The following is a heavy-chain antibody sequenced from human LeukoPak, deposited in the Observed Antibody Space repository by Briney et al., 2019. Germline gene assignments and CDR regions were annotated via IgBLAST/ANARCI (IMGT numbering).Heavy chain of an antibody. V-gene: IGHV3-20*04. J-gene: IGHJ4*02. Sequence: GGSLRLSCAASGFTFDDYGMSWVRQAPGKGLEWVSGINWNGGSTGYADSVKGRFTISRDNAKNSLYLQMNSLRAEDTALYYCARAQGIAVAGTFGDDYWGRGTLVTVSS. D-gene: IGHD6-19*01. CDR3: ARAQGIAVAGTFGDDY. CDR1: GFTFDDYG. CDR2: INWNGGST.